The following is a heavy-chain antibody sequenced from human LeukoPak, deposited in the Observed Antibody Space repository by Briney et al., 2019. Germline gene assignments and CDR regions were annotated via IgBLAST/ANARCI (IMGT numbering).Heavy chain of an antibody. V-gene: IGHV4-4*09. CDR2: IYTSGST. CDR3: ARVYSSGWYVRSNYYYMDV. J-gene: IGHJ6*03. Sequence: SEALSLTCTVSGGSISSYYWSWIRQPPGKGLEWIGYIYTSGSTNYNPSLKSRVTISVDTSKNQFSLKLSSVTAADTAVYYCARVYSSGWYVRSNYYYMDVWGKGTTVTVSS. D-gene: IGHD6-19*01. CDR1: GGSISSYY.